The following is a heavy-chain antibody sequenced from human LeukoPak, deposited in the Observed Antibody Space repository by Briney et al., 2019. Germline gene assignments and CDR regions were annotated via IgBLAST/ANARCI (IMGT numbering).Heavy chain of an antibody. CDR2: ISAYNGNT. D-gene: IGHD5-24*01. CDR3: ARDLRDGYQYYFDY. J-gene: IGHJ4*02. Sequence: ASVKVSCKASGYTFTSYGISWVRQAPGQGLEWMGWISAYNGNTNYAQKLQGRVTMTTDTSTSTAYMELRSLISDDTAVYYCARDLRDGYQYYFDYWGQGTLVTVSS. CDR1: GYTFTSYG. V-gene: IGHV1-18*01.